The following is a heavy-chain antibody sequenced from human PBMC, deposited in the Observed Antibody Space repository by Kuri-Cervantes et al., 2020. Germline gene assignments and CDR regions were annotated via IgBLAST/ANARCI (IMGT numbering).Heavy chain of an antibody. Sequence: SETLSLTCTVSGGSISSYYWSWIRQPAGRGLEWIGRIYTSWSTYYNPYLKGRVTISVDRSKNQFTLKLSSVTAADTAVYYCARDLIVWVDPWGQGTLVTVSS. CDR1: GGSISSYY. V-gene: IGHV4-4*07. CDR2: IYTSWST. J-gene: IGHJ5*02. CDR3: ARDLIVWVDP. D-gene: IGHD1-26*01.